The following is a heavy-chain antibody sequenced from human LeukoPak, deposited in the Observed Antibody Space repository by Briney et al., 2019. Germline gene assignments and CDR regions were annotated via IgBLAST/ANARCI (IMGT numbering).Heavy chain of an antibody. J-gene: IGHJ3*02. V-gene: IGHV1-69*13. Sequence: SVKVSCCASGGTFSSYAISWVRQAPGQGLEWMGGIIPIFGTANYAQKFQGRVTITADESTSTAYMELSSLRSEDTAVYYCARVQDIVVVPAPLPKYALDSLVQGTMVTVSS. CDR3: ARVQDIVVVPAPLPKYALDS. CDR1: GGTFSSYA. CDR2: IIPIFGTA. D-gene: IGHD2-2*01.